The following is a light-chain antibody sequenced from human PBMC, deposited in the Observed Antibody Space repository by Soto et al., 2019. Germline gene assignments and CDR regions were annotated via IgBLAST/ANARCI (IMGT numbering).Light chain of an antibody. CDR1: QTVNSSS. CDR3: QKYGNPPWT. CDR2: GAS. J-gene: IGKJ1*01. Sequence: IVLPHSNGTLSFAPFSISILLGLSSQTVNSSSLAWLQQKPGKAARLLIYGASNRANGIPDRFSGSGSGTDFTLTISRLEAEDVAVYHCQKYGNPPWTCGIGHKGDIK. V-gene: IGKV3-20*01.